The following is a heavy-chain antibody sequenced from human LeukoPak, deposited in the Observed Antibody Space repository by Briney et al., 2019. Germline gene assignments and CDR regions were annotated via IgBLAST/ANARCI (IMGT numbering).Heavy chain of an antibody. J-gene: IGHJ6*02. CDR2: INPSGGST. CDR3: ARDLAYCGGDCYSDYYYYYGMDV. V-gene: IGHV1-46*01. D-gene: IGHD2-21*02. CDR1: GYTFTSYY. Sequence: ASVKVSCKASGYTFTSYYMHWVRQAPGQGLEWMGIINPSGGSTSYAQKFQGRVTMTRDTSTSTVYMEPSSLRSEDTAVYYCARDLAYCGGDCYSDYYYYYGMDVWGQGTTVTVSS.